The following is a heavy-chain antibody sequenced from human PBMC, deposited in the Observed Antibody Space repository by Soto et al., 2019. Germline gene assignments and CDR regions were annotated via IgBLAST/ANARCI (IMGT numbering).Heavy chain of an antibody. CDR3: IRASGVAGTGEYF. CDR2: ISGGGGT. D-gene: IGHD6-19*01. Sequence: VQLVESGGDLVQPGGSLRLSCAASGFDFRTYWMHWVRQAPGKGLVWVSRISGGGGTTYADSVEGRFTISRDNAKNILYLQMNSLTEEDTAMYYCIRASGVAGTGEYFWGQGTLVTVSS. V-gene: IGHV3-74*02. CDR1: GFDFRTYW. J-gene: IGHJ4*02.